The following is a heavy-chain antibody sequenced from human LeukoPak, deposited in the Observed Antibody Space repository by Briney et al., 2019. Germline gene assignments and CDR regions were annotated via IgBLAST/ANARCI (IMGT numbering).Heavy chain of an antibody. J-gene: IGHJ4*02. D-gene: IGHD3-10*01. CDR3: AKGPKLWTPFDY. CDR2: IKTDGSRI. Sequence: GGSLRLSCAASGFTFGSYWMQWVRQTPGKGLVWVSRIKTDGSRISYADSVKGRFTISRDNSKNTLYLQMNSLRAEDTAVYYCAKGPKLWTPFDYWGQGTLVTVSS. CDR1: GFTFGSYW. V-gene: IGHV3-74*01.